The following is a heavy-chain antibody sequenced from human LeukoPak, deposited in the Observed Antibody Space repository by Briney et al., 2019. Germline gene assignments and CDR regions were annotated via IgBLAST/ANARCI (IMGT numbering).Heavy chain of an antibody. CDR1: GFTFRSYW. D-gene: IGHD2-15*01. Sequence: PGGSLRLSCAASGFTFRSYWMSWVRQAPGKGLEWVANIKQDGNDQYYEDSVKGRFTISRDNAKNSLFLQMNRLRAEDTAVYYCARDLLTRLDYWGQGALVTVSS. V-gene: IGHV3-7*04. CDR2: IKQDGNDQ. J-gene: IGHJ4*02. CDR3: ARDLLTRLDY.